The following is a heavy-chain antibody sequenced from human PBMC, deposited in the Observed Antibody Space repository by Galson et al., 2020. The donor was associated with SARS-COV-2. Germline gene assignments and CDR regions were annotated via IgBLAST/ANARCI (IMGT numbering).Heavy chain of an antibody. CDR3: TTVLAEESGVVSAANYYYEYGVDV. Sequence: GGSLRLSCAASGFTFSNAWMSWVRQAPRQGLEWVCRIKSKTDGGTTDYAAPVKRSFTISRAASNNTLYLQMNSLKTEDTAVYYCTTVLAEESGVVSAANYYYEYGVDVGVQETAVAVAS. D-gene: IGHD2-2*01. CDR1: GFTFSNAW. CDR2: IKSKTDGGTT. J-gene: IGHJ6*01. V-gene: IGHV3-15*01.